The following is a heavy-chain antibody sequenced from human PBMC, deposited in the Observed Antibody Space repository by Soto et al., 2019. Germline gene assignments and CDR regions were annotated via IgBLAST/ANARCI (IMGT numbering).Heavy chain of an antibody. J-gene: IGHJ2*01. CDR2: INPSGDSR. D-gene: IGHD3-10*01. V-gene: IGHV1-46*01. CDR1: GFSFSDYF. Sequence: GSSVKVSCKASGFSFSDYFMHWVRQAPGQGLEWMGIINPSGDSRNYAQKFQGRVTITRDTSTSTVYMDLSSLRYEDTAVYYCARADSQNDGTPDASSGLQPWGR. CDR3: ARADSQNDGTPDASSGLQP.